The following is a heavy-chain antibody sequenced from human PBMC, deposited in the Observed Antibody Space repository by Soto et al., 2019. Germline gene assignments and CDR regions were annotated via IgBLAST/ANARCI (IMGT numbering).Heavy chain of an antibody. CDR2: IYHSGST. D-gene: IGHD3-3*01. CDR3: ARDAAPRYYDFCSGYIQPVPLYYYGMDV. V-gene: IGHV4-38-2*02. J-gene: IGHJ6*02. Sequence: LSLTCAVSGYSISSGYYWGWIRQPPGKGLEWIGSIYHSGSTYYNPSLKSRVTISVDTPKNQFSLKLSSVTAADTAVYYFARDAAPRYYDFCSGYIQPVPLYYYGMDVWGQGTTVTVSS. CDR1: GYSISSGYY.